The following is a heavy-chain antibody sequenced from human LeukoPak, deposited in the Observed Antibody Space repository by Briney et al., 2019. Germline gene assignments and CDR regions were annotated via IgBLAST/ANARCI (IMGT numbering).Heavy chain of an antibody. CDR1: GLTFSEHW. J-gene: IGHJ4*02. V-gene: IGHV3-7*01. CDR2: IKQDGSEK. CDR3: ARDQLELPRDY. Sequence: GGSLRLSCAASGLTFSEHWMTWVRQAPGKGLEWVATIKQDGSEKYYLDSVKGRFTISRDNVKSSLYLQLNSLRAEDTAVYYCARDQLELPRDYWGQGTLVTVSS. D-gene: IGHD1-7*01.